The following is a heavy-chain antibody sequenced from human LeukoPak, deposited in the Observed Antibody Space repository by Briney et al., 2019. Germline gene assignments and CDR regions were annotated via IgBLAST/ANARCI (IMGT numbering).Heavy chain of an antibody. CDR1: GYTFTNHW. CDR2: IDTSDSYT. D-gene: IGHD5-12*01. J-gene: IGHJ4*02. V-gene: IGHV5-10-1*01. Sequence: GESLKISFKGSGYTFTNHWISWGRQMPGKGLEWMGKIDTSDSYTNYSPSFQGHVTISADKSISTAYLQWSNMKASDTAMYYCARAPDSDSGYDYFDYWGQGNLVTVSS. CDR3: ARAPDSDSGYDYFDY.